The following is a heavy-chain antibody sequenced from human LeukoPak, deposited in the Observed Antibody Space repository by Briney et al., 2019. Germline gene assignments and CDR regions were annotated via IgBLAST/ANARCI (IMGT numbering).Heavy chain of an antibody. CDR1: GGSFSGYY. CDR2: INHSGST. D-gene: IGHD4-11*01. Sequence: PSETLSLTCAVYGGSFSGYYWSWIRQPPGKGLEWIGEINHSGSTNYNPSLKSRVTISVDTSKNQFSLKLSSVTAADTAVYYCARYRYSDYGGDYWGQGTLVTVSS. V-gene: IGHV4-34*01. J-gene: IGHJ4*02. CDR3: ARYRYSDYGGDY.